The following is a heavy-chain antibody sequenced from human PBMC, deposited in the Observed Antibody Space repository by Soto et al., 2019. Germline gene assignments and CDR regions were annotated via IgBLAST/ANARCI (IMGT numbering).Heavy chain of an antibody. D-gene: IGHD4-17*01. J-gene: IGHJ4*02. CDR1: GFTLSDYW. CDR3: ARAGDYKLSY. CDR2: INPDGTIT. V-gene: IGHV3-74*01. Sequence: GGSLRLSCGGSGFTLSDYWIHWFRQAPGKGLVWVSRINPDGTITNYADSVKGRFTISRDNAENTVFLQMNSLSAEDTAVYYCARAGDYKLSYWGQGTLVTVSS.